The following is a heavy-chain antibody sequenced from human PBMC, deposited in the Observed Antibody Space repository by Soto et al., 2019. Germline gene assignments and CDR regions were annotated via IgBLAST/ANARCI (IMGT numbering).Heavy chain of an antibody. CDR2: IYTGGTT. CDR1: GITVSGNY. D-gene: IGHD6-13*01. CDR3: ATASSWPRNSFDY. Sequence: GGSLRLSCAASGITVSGNYMSWVRQAPGKGLEWVSVIYTGGTTYYADSVKGRLTVSRDNSKNTLYLQMNSLRAEDTAVYYCATASSWPRNSFDYWGQGTLVTVSS. J-gene: IGHJ4*02. V-gene: IGHV3-66*01.